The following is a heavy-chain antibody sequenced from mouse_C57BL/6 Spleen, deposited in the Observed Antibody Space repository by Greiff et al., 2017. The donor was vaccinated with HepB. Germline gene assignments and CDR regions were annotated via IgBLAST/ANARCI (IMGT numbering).Heavy chain of an antibody. Sequence: LVEPGASVKMSCKASGYTFTDYNMHWVKQSHGKSLEWIGYINPNNGGTSYNQKFKGKATLTVNKSSSTAYMELRSLTSEDSAVYYCARPHYYGSSWGFDYWGQGTTLTVSS. CDR1: GYTFTDYN. CDR2: INPNNGGT. D-gene: IGHD1-1*01. J-gene: IGHJ2*01. CDR3: ARPHYYGSSWGFDY. V-gene: IGHV1-22*01.